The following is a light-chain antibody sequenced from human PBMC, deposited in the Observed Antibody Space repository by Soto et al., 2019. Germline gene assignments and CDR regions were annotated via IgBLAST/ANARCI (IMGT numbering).Light chain of an antibody. J-gene: IGKJ4*01. V-gene: IGKV3-11*01. CDR3: QQRSNWPLT. CDR1: QSVTNF. Sequence: EIVLTQSPATLSLSPGERATLSRRASQSVTNFLAWYQQKLGQAPRLLIYDTSKRATGIPGRFSGSGSGTDFTLTIANLEPEDFAVYYCQQRSNWPLTFGGGTKVEIK. CDR2: DTS.